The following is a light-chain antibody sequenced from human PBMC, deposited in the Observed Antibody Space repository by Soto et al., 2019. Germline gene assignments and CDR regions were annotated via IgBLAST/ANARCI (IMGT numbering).Light chain of an antibody. Sequence: DIQMTQSPSSLSASVGDRVTISCRASQTIGTYLNWYQHKAGKAPKLLICAASSLPSGVPSRFSGSGSGTDFTLTISSLQPEDSATYYCHQGVSTPFTFGPGTKVAVK. CDR3: HQGVSTPFT. CDR2: AAS. J-gene: IGKJ3*01. V-gene: IGKV1-39*01. CDR1: QTIGTY.